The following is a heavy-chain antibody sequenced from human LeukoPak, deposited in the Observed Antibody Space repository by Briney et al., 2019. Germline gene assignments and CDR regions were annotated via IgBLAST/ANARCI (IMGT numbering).Heavy chain of an antibody. V-gene: IGHV4-30-2*01. CDR1: GGSISSGGYS. CDR3: ARAHDFWSGFVD. Sequence: PSETLSLTCAVSGGSISSGGYSWSWIRQPPGKGLEWIGYIYHSGSTYYNPSLKSRVTISVDRSKNQFSLKLSSVTAADTAVYYCARAHDFWSGFVDWGQGTLVTVSS. D-gene: IGHD3-3*01. J-gene: IGHJ4*02. CDR2: IYHSGST.